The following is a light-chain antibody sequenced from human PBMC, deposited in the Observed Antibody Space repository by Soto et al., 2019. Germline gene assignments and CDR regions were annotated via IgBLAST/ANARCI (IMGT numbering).Light chain of an antibody. CDR1: SGHSSYA. CDR2: LDSDGSH. CDR3: QTWGTGIHVV. V-gene: IGLV4-69*01. J-gene: IGLJ2*01. Sequence: QLVLTQSPSASASLGASVKLTCTLSSGHSSYAIAWHQQQPEKGPRYLMKLDSDGSHTKGDAIPDRFSGSSSGAERYLTISILQYEDEADYYCQTWGTGIHVVFGGGTKLTVL.